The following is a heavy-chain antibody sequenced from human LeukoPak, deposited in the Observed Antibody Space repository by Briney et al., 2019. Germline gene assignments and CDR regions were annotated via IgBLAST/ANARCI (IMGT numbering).Heavy chain of an antibody. J-gene: IGHJ4*02. CDR3: ARQYYDILTDPNYFDS. V-gene: IGHV5-51*01. D-gene: IGHD3-9*01. CDR1: GYSFSNYW. CDR2: ILPANSDT. Sequence: GGSLRLSCKGSGYSFSNYWIGWVRQMPGKGLEWVGIILPANSDTRYSPSFQGQVTMSADRSISTAYLQWSGLKAADTAMYYCARQYYDILTDPNYFDSWGQGTLVTVSS.